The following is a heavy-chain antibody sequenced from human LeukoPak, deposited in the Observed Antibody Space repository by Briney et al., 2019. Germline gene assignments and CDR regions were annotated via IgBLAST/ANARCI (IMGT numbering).Heavy chain of an antibody. Sequence: SETLSLTCAVYGGSFSGYYWSWIRQPPGKGLEWIGEINHSGGTNYNPSLKSRVTISVDTSKNQFSLKLSSVTAADTAVYYCARGFSIYAYWGQGTLVTVFS. CDR1: GGSFSGYY. D-gene: IGHD4-11*01. CDR2: INHSGGT. J-gene: IGHJ4*02. CDR3: ARGFSIYAY. V-gene: IGHV4-34*01.